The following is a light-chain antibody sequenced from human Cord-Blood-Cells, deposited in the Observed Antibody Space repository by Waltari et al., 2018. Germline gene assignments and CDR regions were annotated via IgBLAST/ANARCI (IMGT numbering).Light chain of an antibody. V-gene: IGLV5-45*02. J-gene: IGLJ3*02. CDR1: SGINVGTYR. Sequence: QAVLTQPSSLSASPGASASLTCTLRSGINVGTYRIYWYQQKPGSPPQYLLRYKSDSDKQQGSGVPSRFSGSKDASANAGILLISGLQAEDEADYYCCSYAGSSTNWVFGGGTKLTVL. CDR3: CSYAGSSTNWV. CDR2: YKSDSDK.